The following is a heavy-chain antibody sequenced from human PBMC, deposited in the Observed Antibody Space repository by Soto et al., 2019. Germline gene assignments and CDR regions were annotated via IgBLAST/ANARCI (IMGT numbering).Heavy chain of an antibody. D-gene: IGHD5-18*01. V-gene: IGHV3-23*01. J-gene: IGHJ4*02. CDR1: GFTFSSYA. CDR2: ISGSGGST. Sequence: GGSLRLSCAASGFTFSSYAMSWVRQAPGKGLEWVSAISGSGGSTYYADSVKGRFTISRDNSKNTLYLQMNSLRAEDTAVYYCAKFFYIYGQIPYYILYCCPGPLVTGST. CDR3: AKFFYIYGQIPYYILY.